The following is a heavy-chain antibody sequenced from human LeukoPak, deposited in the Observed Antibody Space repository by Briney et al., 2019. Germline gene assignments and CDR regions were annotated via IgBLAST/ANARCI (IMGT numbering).Heavy chain of an antibody. CDR3: ARVFGKAAAGLFDY. CDR2: INWNGGST. J-gene: IGHJ4*02. CDR1: GFTFDDYG. D-gene: IGHD6-13*01. Sequence: PGGSLRLSCAASGFTFDDYGMSWVRQAPGKGLEWVSGINWNGGSTGYADSVKGRFTISRDNAKNSLYLQMNSQRAEDTALYYCARVFGKAAAGLFDYWGQGTLVTVSS. V-gene: IGHV3-20*04.